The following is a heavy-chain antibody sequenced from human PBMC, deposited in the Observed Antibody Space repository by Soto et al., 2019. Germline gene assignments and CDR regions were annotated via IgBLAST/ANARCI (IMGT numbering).Heavy chain of an antibody. CDR3: AKSGMYYDFWSGSY. D-gene: IGHD3-3*01. CDR2: ISGSGGST. Sequence: GGSLRLSCAASGFTFSSYAMSWVRQAPGKGLEWVSAISGSGGSTYYADSVKGRFTISRDNSKNTLYLQMNSLRAEDTAVYYCAKSGMYYDFWSGSYWGQGTLVTVS. CDR1: GFTFSSYA. J-gene: IGHJ4*02. V-gene: IGHV3-23*01.